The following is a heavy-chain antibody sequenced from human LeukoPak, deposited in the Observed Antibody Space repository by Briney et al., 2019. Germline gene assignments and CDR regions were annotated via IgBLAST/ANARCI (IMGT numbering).Heavy chain of an antibody. CDR3: ARNRGRGDSYYYDSSGLYYFDY. J-gene: IGHJ4*02. CDR2: IYYSGST. V-gene: IGHV4-39*01. CDR1: GGSISSYY. D-gene: IGHD3-22*01. Sequence: SETLSLTCTVSGGSISSYYWGWIRQPPGKGLEWIGSIYYSGSTYYNPSLKSRVTISVDTSKNQFSLKLSSVTAADTAVYYCARNRGRGDSYYYDSSGLYYFDYWGQGTLVTVSS.